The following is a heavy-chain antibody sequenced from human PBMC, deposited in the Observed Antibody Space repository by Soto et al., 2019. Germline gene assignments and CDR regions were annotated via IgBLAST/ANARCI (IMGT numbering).Heavy chain of an antibody. V-gene: IGHV3-64*01. Sequence: EVQLVESGGGLVQPRGSLRLSCAASGFTFSSYAMHWVRQAPGKGLEYVSAISSNGGSTYYANSVKGRFTISRDNSKNTLYLQMGSLRAEDMAVYYCAGAKMGYGDYANAFDIWGQGTMVTVSS. J-gene: IGHJ3*02. D-gene: IGHD4-17*01. CDR1: GFTFSSYA. CDR3: AGAKMGYGDYANAFDI. CDR2: ISSNGGST.